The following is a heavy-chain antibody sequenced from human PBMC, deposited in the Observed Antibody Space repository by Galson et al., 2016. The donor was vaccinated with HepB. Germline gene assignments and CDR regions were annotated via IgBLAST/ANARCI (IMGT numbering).Heavy chain of an antibody. Sequence: SLRLSCAASGFTVSGNYMMWVRQAPGKGLEWVSDIYGSGSKTYADSVEGRFNISRDNSQNTVYLQMNSLTAVDTALYYCVIALTALAYWGQGTLVAVSS. CDR1: GFTVSGNY. D-gene: IGHD7-27*01. V-gene: IGHV3-53*05. J-gene: IGHJ4*02. CDR2: IYGSGSK. CDR3: VIALTALAY.